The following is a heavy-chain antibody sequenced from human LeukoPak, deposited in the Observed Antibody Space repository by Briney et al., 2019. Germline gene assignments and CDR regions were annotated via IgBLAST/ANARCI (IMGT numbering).Heavy chain of an antibody. Sequence: GGSLRLSCAASGFSFSSYWMTWVRQTPGKGLEWVANIKQDGSEKYYVDSVKGRFTISRDNAENSLYLQMNSLRDEDTAVYYCARVYSGTATWDYWGQGTLVTVSS. J-gene: IGHJ4*02. D-gene: IGHD5-24*01. V-gene: IGHV3-7*04. CDR3: ARVYSGTATWDY. CDR2: IKQDGSEK. CDR1: GFSFSSYW.